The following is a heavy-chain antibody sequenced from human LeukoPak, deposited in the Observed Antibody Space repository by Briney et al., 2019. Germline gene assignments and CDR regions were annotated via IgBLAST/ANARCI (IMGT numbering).Heavy chain of an antibody. D-gene: IGHD3-9*01. CDR1: GGSISGYY. V-gene: IGHV4-34*01. J-gene: IGHJ4*02. Sequence: PSETLSLTCTVSGGSISGYYWSWIRQPPGKGLEWIGEINHSGSTNYNPSLKSRVTISVDTSKNQFSLKLSSVTAADTAVYYCARGTYDILTGSPFDYWGQGTLVTVSS. CDR2: INHSGST. CDR3: ARGTYDILTGSPFDY.